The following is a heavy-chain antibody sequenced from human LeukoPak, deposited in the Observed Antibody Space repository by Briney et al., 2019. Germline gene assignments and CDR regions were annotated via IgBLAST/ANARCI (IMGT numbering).Heavy chain of an antibody. V-gene: IGHV3-23*01. CDR3: AKDSRIRWFGELLPPPFDY. J-gene: IGHJ4*02. Sequence: GGSLRLSCAASGFTFSTYAMSWVRQAPGKGLEWVPAISGSTGRTYYADSVKGRLTISRDNSKNTLYLQMNSLRAEDTAVYYCAKDSRIRWFGELLPPPFDYWGQGTLVTVSS. D-gene: IGHD3-10*01. CDR1: GFTFSTYA. CDR2: ISGSTGRT.